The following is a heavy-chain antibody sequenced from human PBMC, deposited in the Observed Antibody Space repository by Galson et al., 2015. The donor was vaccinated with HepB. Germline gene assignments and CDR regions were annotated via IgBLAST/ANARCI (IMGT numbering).Heavy chain of an antibody. CDR1: GITFTNFW. CDR3: YVGHYFNS. D-gene: IGHD3-16*01. Sequence: LRLSCAASGITFTNFWLTWVRQAPGKGLEWVASIKKDGTQRNYVDFVKGRFTISRDNAKQSLYLQMDGLRAEDTAIYYCYVGHYFNSWGQGTLVTVSS. J-gene: IGHJ4*02. CDR2: IKKDGTQR. V-gene: IGHV3-7*01.